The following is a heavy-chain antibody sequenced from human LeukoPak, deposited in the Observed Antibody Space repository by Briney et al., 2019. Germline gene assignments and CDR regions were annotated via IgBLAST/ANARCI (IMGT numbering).Heavy chain of an antibody. CDR1: GFTFSDYY. CDR2: ISSSGSTI. V-gene: IGHV3-11*04. D-gene: IGHD3-9*01. J-gene: IGHJ4*02. Sequence: GGSLRLSCAASGFTFSDYYMSWIRQAPGKGLGWASYISSSGSTIYYADSVKGRFTISRDNAKNSLYLQMNSLRAEDTAVYYCARVPYYDILTGYSDYWGQGTLVTVSS. CDR3: ARVPYYDILTGYSDY.